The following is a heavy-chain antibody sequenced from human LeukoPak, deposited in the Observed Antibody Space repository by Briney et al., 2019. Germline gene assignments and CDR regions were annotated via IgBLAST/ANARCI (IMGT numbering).Heavy chain of an antibody. Sequence: GGSLRLSCAASGFTFSSYGMHWVRQAPGKGPDWVAFIHHDGSNKYYADSVRGRFTISRDNSKNTLYLQMNSLRAEDTAVYYCARGPGRTDFDYWGQGTLVTVSS. CDR2: IHHDGSNK. D-gene: IGHD1-1*01. V-gene: IGHV3-30*02. CDR3: ARGPGRTDFDY. J-gene: IGHJ4*02. CDR1: GFTFSSYG.